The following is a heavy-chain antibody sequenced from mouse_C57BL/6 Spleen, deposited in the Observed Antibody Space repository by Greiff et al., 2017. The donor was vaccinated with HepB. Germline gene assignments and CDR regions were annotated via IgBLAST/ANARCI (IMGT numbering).Heavy chain of an antibody. D-gene: IGHD1-2*01. V-gene: IGHV1-52*01. J-gene: IGHJ1*03. CDR2: IDPSDSDT. CDR1: GYTFTSYW. Sequence: QVQLQQPGAELVRPGSSVKLSCKASGYTFTSYWMHWVKQRPIQGLEWIGNIDPSDSDTHYNQKFKDKATLTVDKSSSTAYMQLSSLTSEDSAVYYCARDIDDDGFDFCVWGTGTTVTVAS. CDR3: ARDIDDDGFDFCV.